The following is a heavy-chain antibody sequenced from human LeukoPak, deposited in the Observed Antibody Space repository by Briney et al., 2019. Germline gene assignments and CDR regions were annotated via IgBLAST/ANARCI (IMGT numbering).Heavy chain of an antibody. D-gene: IGHD3-10*01. J-gene: IGHJ4*02. Sequence: ASVKVSCTASGYTFTSYDINWVRQATGQGLEWMGWMNPNSGNTGYAQKFQGRVTMTRNTSISTAYMELSSLRSEDTAVYYCARGKTSLWFGELLSYDYWGQGTLVTVSS. V-gene: IGHV1-8*01. CDR1: GYTFTSYD. CDR3: ARGKTSLWFGELLSYDY. CDR2: MNPNSGNT.